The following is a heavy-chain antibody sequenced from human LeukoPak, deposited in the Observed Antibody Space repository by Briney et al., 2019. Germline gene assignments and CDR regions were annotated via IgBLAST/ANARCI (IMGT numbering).Heavy chain of an antibody. CDR2: INSDGSWT. Sequence: GGSLRLSCAASGNYWMHWVRQAPGKGLVWVSHINSDGSWTSYADSVKGRFTISKDNAKNTVYLQMNSLRAEDTAVYFCVSFYETYWGRGTLVTVSS. V-gene: IGHV3-74*01. CDR3: VSFYETY. D-gene: IGHD2/OR15-2a*01. CDR1: GNYW. J-gene: IGHJ4*02.